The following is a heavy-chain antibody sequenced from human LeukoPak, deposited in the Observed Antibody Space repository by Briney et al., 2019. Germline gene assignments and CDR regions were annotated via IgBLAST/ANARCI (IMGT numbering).Heavy chain of an antibody. CDR1: GGTFSSYA. V-gene: IGHV1-69*01. Sequence: SVKISCTASGGTFSSYAISWVRQAPGQGLEWMGGIIPIFGTANYAQKFQGRVTITADESTSTAYMELSSLRSEDTAVYYCARAVGRFLEWFSRDWFDPWGQGTLVTVSS. CDR2: IIPIFGTA. J-gene: IGHJ5*02. CDR3: ARAVGRFLEWFSRDWFDP. D-gene: IGHD3-3*01.